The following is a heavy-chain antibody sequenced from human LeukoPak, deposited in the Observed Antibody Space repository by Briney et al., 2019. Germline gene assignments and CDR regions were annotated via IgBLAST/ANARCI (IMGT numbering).Heavy chain of an antibody. CDR2: ISGSGGNT. D-gene: IGHD4-23*01. CDR1: GFTFSSYA. CDR3: AKDQYGGNPQYYFDY. Sequence: GGSLRLSCAASGFTFSSYAMSWVRQAPGKGLEWVSAISGSGGNTYYADSVKGRFTISRDNSKSTLYLQMNSLRAEDTAVYYCAKDQYGGNPQYYFDYGGQGTLVTVSA. V-gene: IGHV3-23*01. J-gene: IGHJ4*02.